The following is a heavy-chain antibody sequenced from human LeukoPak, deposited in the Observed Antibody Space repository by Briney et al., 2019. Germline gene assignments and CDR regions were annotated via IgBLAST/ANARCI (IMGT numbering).Heavy chain of an antibody. V-gene: IGHV3-20*04. Sequence: GGSLRLSCAASGFTLDDYGMSWFRQAPGKGLEWVSGINWNGGSTGYADSVKGRFTISRDNAKNSLYLQMNSLRAEDTALYYCARDRNLQVLRYFDWLFPDAFDIWGQGTMVTVSS. CDR3: ARDRNLQVLRYFDWLFPDAFDI. CDR2: INWNGGST. CDR1: GFTLDDYG. D-gene: IGHD3-9*01. J-gene: IGHJ3*02.